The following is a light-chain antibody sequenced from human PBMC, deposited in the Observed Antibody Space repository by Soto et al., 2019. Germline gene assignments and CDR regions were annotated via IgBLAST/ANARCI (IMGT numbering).Light chain of an antibody. CDR1: QSISSN. J-gene: IGKJ4*02. CDR3: QQYNNWPRAT. Sequence: EIVMTQSPATLSVSPGERATLSCRASQSISSNLAWYQQKPGQAPRLLMFRTSSRATGFPARFSGSGSGTEFNLTISSLQSEDFGVYYCQQYNNWPRATCGGGTKVDIX. V-gene: IGKV3-15*01. CDR2: RTS.